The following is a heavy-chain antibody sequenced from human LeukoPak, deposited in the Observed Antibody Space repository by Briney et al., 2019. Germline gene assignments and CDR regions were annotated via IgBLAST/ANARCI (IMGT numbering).Heavy chain of an antibody. Sequence: SETLSLTCSVSGGSINNYYWSWIRQPPGKGLEWVGYTSYSEVTDYNPSLKSRVTISVDTSKNQFSLKLTSVTAADTAVYYCARCPKGVYYYYMDVWGKGTTVTVSS. V-gene: IGHV4-59*01. CDR1: GGSINNYY. J-gene: IGHJ6*03. CDR2: TSYSEVT. CDR3: ARCPKGVYYYYMDV.